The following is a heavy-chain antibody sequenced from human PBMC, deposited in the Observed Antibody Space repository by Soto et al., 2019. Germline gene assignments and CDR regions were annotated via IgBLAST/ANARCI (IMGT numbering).Heavy chain of an antibody. CDR2: IYHSGST. Sequence: QVQLQESGPGLVKPSGTLSLTCAVSGGSISSSNWWSWVRQPPGKGLEWIGEIYHSGSTNYNPSLKSRVTISVDMSKNQFSLKLSSVTAADTAVYYCARVADSSDWAPGGNWFDPWGQGTLVTVSS. CDR1: GGSISSSNW. D-gene: IGHD6-19*01. V-gene: IGHV4-4*02. CDR3: ARVADSSDWAPGGNWFDP. J-gene: IGHJ5*02.